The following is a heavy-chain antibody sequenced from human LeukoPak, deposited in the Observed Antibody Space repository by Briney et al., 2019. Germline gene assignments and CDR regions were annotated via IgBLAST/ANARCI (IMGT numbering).Heavy chain of an antibody. CDR3: AKDYSGIVVVITEEYYFDY. CDR2: ISSSGSTI. Sequence: GGSLRLSCAASGFTFSSYEMNWVRQAPGKGLEWVSYISSSGSTIYYADSVKGRFTISRDNSKNTLYLQMNSLRAEDTAVYYCAKDYSGIVVVITEEYYFDYWGQGTLVTVSS. CDR1: GFTFSSYE. J-gene: IGHJ4*02. D-gene: IGHD3-22*01. V-gene: IGHV3-48*03.